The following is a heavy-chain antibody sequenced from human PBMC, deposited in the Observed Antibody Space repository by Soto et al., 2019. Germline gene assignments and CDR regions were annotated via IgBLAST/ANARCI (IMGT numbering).Heavy chain of an antibody. Sequence: GGFLRLSCAASGFTFSSYGMHWVRQAPGKGLEWVAVIWYDGSNKYYADSVKGRFTISRDNSKNTLYLQMNSLRAEDTAVYYCARALGAYCSGGSCYSPVSDIWGQGTMVTVSS. CDR2: IWYDGSNK. J-gene: IGHJ3*02. D-gene: IGHD2-15*01. CDR1: GFTFSSYG. V-gene: IGHV3-33*01. CDR3: ARALGAYCSGGSCYSPVSDI.